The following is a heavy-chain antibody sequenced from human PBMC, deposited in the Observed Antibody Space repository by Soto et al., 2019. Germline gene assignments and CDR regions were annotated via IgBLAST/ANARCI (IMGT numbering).Heavy chain of an antibody. D-gene: IGHD1-1*01. Sequence: GASMKVSCKASGYTFTSYYMHWVRQAPGQGLESMGIINPSGGSTSYAQKFQGRVTMTRYTTTSTVYMELSSLRSEDTAVYYCARNRCHCFGQLTAYWNQYGMDGWGQGTTV. J-gene: IGHJ6*02. V-gene: IGHV1-46*01. CDR1: GYTFTSYY. CDR2: INPSGGST. CDR3: ARNRCHCFGQLTAYWNQYGMDG.